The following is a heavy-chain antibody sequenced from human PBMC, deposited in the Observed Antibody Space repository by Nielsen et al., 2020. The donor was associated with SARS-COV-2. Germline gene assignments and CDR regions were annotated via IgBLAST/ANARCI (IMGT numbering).Heavy chain of an antibody. J-gene: IGHJ3*01. V-gene: IGHV5-51*01. CDR1: GSNFPTYW. D-gene: IGHD1-1*01. CDR2: IYPEDSDT. Sequence: GGSLRLSCTGSGSNFPTYWIAWVRQMPGEGLELMGIIYPEDSDTRYRPSFEGLVTISGDKSLSTAYLQWDSLKASDTAKYFCARSPASLGSYFAFGVWGQGTMVTVSS. CDR3: ARSPASLGSYFAFGV.